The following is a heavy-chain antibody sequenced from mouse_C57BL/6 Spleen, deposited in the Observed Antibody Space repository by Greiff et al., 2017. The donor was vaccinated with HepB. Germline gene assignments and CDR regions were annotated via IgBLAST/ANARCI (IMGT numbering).Heavy chain of an antibody. D-gene: IGHD1-1*01. CDR2: INPNNGGT. Sequence: EVKLQQSGPELVKPGASVKISCKASGYTFTDYYMNWVKQSHGKSLEWIGDINPNNGGTSYNQKFKGKATLTVDKSSSTAYMELRSLTSEDSAVYYCARSGGSSYAAMDYWGQGTSVTVSS. CDR3: ARSGGSSYAAMDY. CDR1: GYTFTDYY. J-gene: IGHJ4*01. V-gene: IGHV1-26*01.